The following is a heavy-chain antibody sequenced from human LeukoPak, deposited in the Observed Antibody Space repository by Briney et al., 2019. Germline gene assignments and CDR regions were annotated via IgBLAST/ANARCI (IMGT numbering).Heavy chain of an antibody. CDR1: GGTFSSYA. CDR2: IIPIFGTA. V-gene: IGHV1-69*05. Sequence: ASVKVSCKASGGTFSSYAISWVRQAPGQGLEWMGRIIPIFGTANYAQKLQGRVTITTDESTSTAYMKLGSLRSEDRAVYYCARGIRDYYFDYWGQGTLVTVSS. CDR3: ARGIRDYYFDY. J-gene: IGHJ4*02. D-gene: IGHD5-18*01.